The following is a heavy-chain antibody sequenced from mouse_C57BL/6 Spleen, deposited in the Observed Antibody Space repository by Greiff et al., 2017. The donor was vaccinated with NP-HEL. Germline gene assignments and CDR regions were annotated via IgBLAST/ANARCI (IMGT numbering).Heavy chain of an antibody. J-gene: IGHJ3*01. CDR1: GYTFTSYW. Sequence: QVQLQQPGAELVKPGASVKVSCKASGYTFTSYWMHWVKQRPGQGLEWIGRIHPSDSDTNYNQKFTGKATLTVDKSSSTAYMQLSSLTSEDSAVYYCARESGTAQAGAWFAYWGQGTLVTVSA. CDR3: ARESGTAQAGAWFAY. D-gene: IGHD3-2*02. V-gene: IGHV1-74*01. CDR2: IHPSDSDT.